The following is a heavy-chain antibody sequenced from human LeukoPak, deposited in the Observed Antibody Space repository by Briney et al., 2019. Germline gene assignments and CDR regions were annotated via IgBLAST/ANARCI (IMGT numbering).Heavy chain of an antibody. CDR2: INGDGSRT. Sequence: GGSLRLSCAASGFTFGSYWMHWVRQAPGKGLVWVSRINGDGSRTSYADSVKDRFTISRDNAKNTLYLQMNSLRAEDTALYYCARDRFLRRPEPADYWGQGTLVTVSS. D-gene: IGHD1-14*01. CDR1: GFTFGSYW. V-gene: IGHV3-74*01. CDR3: ARDRFLRRPEPADY. J-gene: IGHJ4*02.